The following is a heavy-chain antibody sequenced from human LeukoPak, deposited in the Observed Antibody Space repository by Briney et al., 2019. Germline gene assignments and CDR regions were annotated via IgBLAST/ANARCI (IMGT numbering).Heavy chain of an antibody. J-gene: IGHJ3*02. V-gene: IGHV3-74*01. D-gene: IGHD3-22*01. CDR2: ITTDESGT. Sequence: GGSLRLSCEASGFSFRSYWMHWVRQPPGKGLVWVSRITTDESGTVYADSVKGRFTISRDNAKNTLYLQMNSLRVEDTAVYYCARDNGYYSDSRDAFDIWGQGTMVTVSS. CDR3: ARDNGYYSDSRDAFDI. CDR1: GFSFRSYW.